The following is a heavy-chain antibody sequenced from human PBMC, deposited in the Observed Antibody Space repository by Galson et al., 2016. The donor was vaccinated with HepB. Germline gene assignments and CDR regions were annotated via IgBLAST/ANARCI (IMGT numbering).Heavy chain of an antibody. V-gene: IGHV3-11*01. CDR3: AGGNWFDP. CDR2: ISSRGISK. J-gene: IGHJ5*02. CDR1: GLTFSDYY. Sequence: SLRLSCAGSGLTFSDYYMSWIRQAPGKGLEWVSHISSRGISKYYADSVKGRFTISRDNAKNSLYLQMNSLKPEDTAVYYCAGGNWFDPWGQGTLVTVSS.